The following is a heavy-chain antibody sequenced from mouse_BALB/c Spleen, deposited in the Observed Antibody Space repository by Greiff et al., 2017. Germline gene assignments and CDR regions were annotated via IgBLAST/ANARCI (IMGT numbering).Heavy chain of an antibody. CDR1: GFTFSSFG. J-gene: IGHJ2*01. D-gene: IGHD2-3*01. Sequence: DVQLQESGGGLVQPGGSRKLSCAASGFTFSSFGMHWVRQAPEKGLEWVAYISSGSSTIYYADTVKGRFTISRDNPKNTLFLQMTSLRSEDTAMYYCARSDGYFSDYWGQGTTLTVSS. V-gene: IGHV5-17*02. CDR3: ARSDGYFSDY. CDR2: ISSGSSTI.